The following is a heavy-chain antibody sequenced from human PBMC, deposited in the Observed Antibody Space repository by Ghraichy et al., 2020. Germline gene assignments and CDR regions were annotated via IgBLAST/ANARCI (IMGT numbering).Heavy chain of an antibody. V-gene: IGHV4-39*01. J-gene: IGHJ4*02. CDR1: GGSISSSSYY. Sequence: SQTLSLTCTVSGGSISSSSYYWGWIRQPPGKGLEWIGSIYYSGSTNYNPSLKSRVTISVDTSKNQFSLKLSSVTAADTAVYYCGRYYDSSGYYSVDYWGQGTLVTVSS. CDR3: GRYYDSSGYYSVDY. D-gene: IGHD3-22*01. CDR2: IYYSGST.